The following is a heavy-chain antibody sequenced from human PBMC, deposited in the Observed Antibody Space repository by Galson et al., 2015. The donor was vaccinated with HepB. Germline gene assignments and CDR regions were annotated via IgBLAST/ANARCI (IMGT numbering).Heavy chain of an antibody. J-gene: IGHJ4*02. V-gene: IGHV3-30*18. CDR2: ISYDGSEK. D-gene: IGHD5-18*01. CDR3: AKDRGYTYAKGGDY. CDR1: GFTFSNFG. Sequence: SLGLSCAASGFTFSNFGMHWVRQAPGKGLEWVAVISYDGSEKFYVDSVRGRFTISRDNVRNTLYLQMNSLRTEDTALYYCAKDRGYTYAKGGDYWGQGAQVIVSS.